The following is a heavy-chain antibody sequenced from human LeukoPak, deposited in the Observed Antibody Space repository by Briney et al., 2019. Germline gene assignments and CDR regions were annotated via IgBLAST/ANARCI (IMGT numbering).Heavy chain of an antibody. V-gene: IGHV3-48*03. Sequence: PGGSLRLSCAASGFTFSSYEMNWVRQVPGKGLEWVSYISSSGSTIYYADSVEGRFTISRDNAKNSLYLQMNSLRAEDTAVYYCARVRYCGGDCYSSVDYWGQGTLVTVSS. CDR3: ARVRYCGGDCYSSVDY. CDR1: GFTFSSYE. D-gene: IGHD2-21*02. J-gene: IGHJ4*02. CDR2: ISSSGSTI.